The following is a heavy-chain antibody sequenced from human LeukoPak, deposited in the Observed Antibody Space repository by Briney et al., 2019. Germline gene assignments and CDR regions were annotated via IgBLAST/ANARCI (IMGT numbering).Heavy chain of an antibody. J-gene: IGHJ5*02. CDR1: GGTFSSYA. CDR3: ASRYCSSTSCYHFNWFDP. V-gene: IGHV1-69*13. D-gene: IGHD2-2*01. CDR2: IIPIFGAA. Sequence: SVKVSCKASGGTFSSYAISWVRQAPGQGLEWMGGIIPIFGAANYAQKFQGRVTITADESTSTAYMELSSLRSEDTAVYYCASRYCSSTSCYHFNWFDPWGQGTLVTVSS.